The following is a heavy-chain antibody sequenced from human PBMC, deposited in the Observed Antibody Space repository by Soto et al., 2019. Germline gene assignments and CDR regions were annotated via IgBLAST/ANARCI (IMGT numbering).Heavy chain of an antibody. CDR1: GYTFTSYY. CDR2: INPSSGST. V-gene: IGHV1-46*01. J-gene: IGHJ6*02. CDR3: ARGSPTICGVVTLGGMDV. Sequence: VASVKVSCKASGYTFTSYYMHWVRQAPGQGLEWMGIINPSSGSTSYAQKFQGRVTMTRDTSTSTVYMELSSLRSEDTAVYYCARGSPTICGVVTLGGMDVWGQGTTVTVSS. D-gene: IGHD3-3*01.